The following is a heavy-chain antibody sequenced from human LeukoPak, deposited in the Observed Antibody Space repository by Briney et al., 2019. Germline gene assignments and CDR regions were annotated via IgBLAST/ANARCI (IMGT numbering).Heavy chain of an antibody. D-gene: IGHD1-26*01. V-gene: IGHV4-38-2*02. Sequence: SETLSLTCIVSGYSISSGYYWGWIRQPPGKGLEWIGTIYRSGSTYSNPSLRGRVTISVDTSKNQFSLKLSSVTAADTAVYYCARTGAGYYYYYMDVWGKGTTVTVSS. J-gene: IGHJ6*03. CDR2: IYRSGST. CDR3: ARTGAGYYYYYMDV. CDR1: GYSISSGYY.